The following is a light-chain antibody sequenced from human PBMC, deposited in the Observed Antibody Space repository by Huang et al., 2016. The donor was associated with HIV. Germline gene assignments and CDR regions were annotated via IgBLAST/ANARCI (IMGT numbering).Light chain of an antibody. CDR3: QQYDTLPG. CDR2: WAS. CDR1: QNILSTSNNKNF. V-gene: IGKV4-1*01. Sequence: DIVLTQSPDSLAVSLGERATINCKSSQNILSTSNNKNFLAWYQLKPGRPPKILISWASTREPGVPERFSGSGSGTEFALTISSLQPEDVAIYYCQQYDTLPGFGQGTKVEI. J-gene: IGKJ1*01.